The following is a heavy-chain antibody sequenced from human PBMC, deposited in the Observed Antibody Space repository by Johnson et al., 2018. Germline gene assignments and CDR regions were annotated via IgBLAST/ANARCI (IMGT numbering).Heavy chain of an antibody. CDR3: AKDRQTYYYYGRDV. CDR2: ISYDGSNK. Sequence: QVQLVESGGGLVQPGGSLRLSCAASGFTFSNYGMHWVRQAPGKGLEWVAVISYDGSNKYYADSVKGRFTISRDNSKNTLYLQMNSLRAEDTAVYYCAKDRQTYYYYGRDVWGQGTTVTVSS. CDR1: GFTFSNYG. V-gene: IGHV3-30*18. J-gene: IGHJ6*02.